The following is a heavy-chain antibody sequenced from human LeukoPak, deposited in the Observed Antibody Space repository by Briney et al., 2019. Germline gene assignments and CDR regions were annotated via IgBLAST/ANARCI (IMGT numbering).Heavy chain of an antibody. CDR2: ISSNGGST. D-gene: IGHD2-2*02. CDR3: AREYCDTTTCYKTIDY. CDR1: GFTFSYYA. Sequence: GGSLRLSCAASGFTFSYYAMHWVRRAPRKGLEYVSAISSNGGSTYYANSVKGRFTISRDNSKNTLFLQMGSLRAEDMAVYYCAREYCDTTTCYKTIDYWGQGTLVTVSS. J-gene: IGHJ4*02. V-gene: IGHV3-64*01.